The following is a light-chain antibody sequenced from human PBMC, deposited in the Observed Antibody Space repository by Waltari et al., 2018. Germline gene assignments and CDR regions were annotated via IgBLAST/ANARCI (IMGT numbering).Light chain of an antibody. CDR2: GAS. CDR3: QQYKSYPIT. J-gene: IGKJ4*01. CDR1: PGIGNA. V-gene: IGKV1-16*01. Sequence: DIQMTQSPSSLSASVGDRVTITCRTSPGIGNALVWYHQKPGKVPKPLIYGASSLQRGVPTRFSGSGSGTDFTLTINSLEPEDFATYYCQQYKSYPITFGGGTKVEIK.